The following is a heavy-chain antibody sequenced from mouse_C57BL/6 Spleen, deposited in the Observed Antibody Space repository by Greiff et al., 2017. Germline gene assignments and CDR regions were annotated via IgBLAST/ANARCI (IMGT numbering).Heavy chain of an antibody. V-gene: IGHV14-4*01. CDR2: IDPENGDT. CDR1: GFNIKDDY. CDR3: TTDGNAY. Sequence: VQLKESGAELVRPGASVKLSCTASGFNIKDDYMHWVKQRPEQGLEWIGWIDPENGDTEYASKFQGKATITADTSSNTAYLQLSSLTSEDTAVYYCTTDGNAYWGQGTLVTVSA. J-gene: IGHJ3*01.